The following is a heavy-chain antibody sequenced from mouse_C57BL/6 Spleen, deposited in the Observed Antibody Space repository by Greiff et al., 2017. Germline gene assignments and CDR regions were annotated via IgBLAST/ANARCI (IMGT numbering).Heavy chain of an antibody. J-gene: IGHJ3*01. V-gene: IGHV1-9*01. CDR3: ARRAARAWFAY. D-gene: IGHD3-1*01. CDR1: GYTFTGYW. CDR2: ILPGSGST. Sequence: VQLQQSGAELMKPGASVKLSCKATGYTFTGYWIEWVKQRPGHGLEWIGEILPGSGSTNYNEKFKGKATVTADTSSNTAYMPLSSLTAEDYAIDDCARRAARAWFAYWGQGTLVTVSA.